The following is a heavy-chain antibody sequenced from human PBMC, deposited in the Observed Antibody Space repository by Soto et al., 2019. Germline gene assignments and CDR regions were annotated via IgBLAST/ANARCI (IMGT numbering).Heavy chain of an antibody. J-gene: IGHJ4*01. D-gene: IGHD6-13*01. CDR3: AKKQSLYYFDY. V-gene: IGHV3-23*01. Sequence: GGSLSLSCAASGFTFSIYAMSWVRQAPGKGLEWVSAISGSGGSTYYADSVKGRFTISRDNSKNTLYLQMNSLRAEDTAVYYCAKKQSLYYFDYWGHGTLVTVSS. CDR1: GFTFSIYA. CDR2: ISGSGGST.